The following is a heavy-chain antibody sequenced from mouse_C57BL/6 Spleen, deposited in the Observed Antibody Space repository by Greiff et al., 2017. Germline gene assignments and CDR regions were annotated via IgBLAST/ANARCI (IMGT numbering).Heavy chain of an antibody. Sequence: VQLQQPGAELVKPGASVKLSCKASGYTFTSYWMQWVKQRPGQGLEWIGEIDPSDSYTNSNQKFKGKATLTVDTSSSTAYMQLSSLTSEDSAVYYCARTSAGYFDVWGTGTTVTVSS. CDR2: IDPSDSYT. J-gene: IGHJ1*03. CDR1: GYTFTSYW. CDR3: ARTSAGYFDV. V-gene: IGHV1-50*01.